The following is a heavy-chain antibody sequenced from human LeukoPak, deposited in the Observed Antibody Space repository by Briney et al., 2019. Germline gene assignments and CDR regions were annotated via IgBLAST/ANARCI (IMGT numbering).Heavy chain of an antibody. CDR3: AKAGGIYYPDHFDA. CDR1: GFICTSND. CDR2: IQYDGSHK. D-gene: IGHD1-26*01. V-gene: IGHV3-30*02. J-gene: IGHJ5*02. Sequence: SGVSLRLSCAASGFICTSNDMHWVRHAPGRGVEWVTFIQYDGSHKYYADSEKGRFTISRDNSKNTLFLQMNRLRGEDTAVYYCAKAGGIYYPDHFDAWGQGTLVTVSS.